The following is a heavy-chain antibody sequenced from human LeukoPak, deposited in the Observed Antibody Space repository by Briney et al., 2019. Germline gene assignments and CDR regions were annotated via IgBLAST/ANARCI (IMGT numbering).Heavy chain of an antibody. CDR1: GYTFTSYD. CDR3: SRGGGARQRRVHYYYYMDV. CDR2: MNHNSGNT. V-gene: IGHV1-8*01. Sequence: GAAVKVSCKASGYTFTSYDINWVRQAPAQGLEWLGWMNHNSGNTDYAQKFQGRGNKTRNNPISTAYMEVSSLRSEDTAVYYWSRGGGARQRRVHYYYYMDVWGKGTTVTVSS. D-gene: IGHD6-6*01. J-gene: IGHJ6*03.